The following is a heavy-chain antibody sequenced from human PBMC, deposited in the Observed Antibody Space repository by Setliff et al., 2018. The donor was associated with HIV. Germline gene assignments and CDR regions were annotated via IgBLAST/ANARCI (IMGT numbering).Heavy chain of an antibody. Sequence: SGPTLVNPTQTLTLTCTFSGFSLSTSGVGVGWIRQPPGKALEWLALIYWDDDKRSSPPLKNRVTITKDTSKNQVVLTMTNLDPVDTATYYCAHCMVSEWGVSRGYPFDYWGQGTLITVS. CDR3: AHCMVSEWGVSRGYPFDY. CDR2: IYWDDDK. J-gene: IGHJ4*02. D-gene: IGHD3-22*01. CDR1: GFSLSTSGVG. V-gene: IGHV2-5*02.